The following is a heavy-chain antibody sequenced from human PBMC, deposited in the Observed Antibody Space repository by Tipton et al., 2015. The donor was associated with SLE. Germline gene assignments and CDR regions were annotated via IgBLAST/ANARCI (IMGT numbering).Heavy chain of an antibody. J-gene: IGHJ3*02. CDR3: ARGLGQQWLGHAFDI. CDR2: IYHSGST. V-gene: IGHV4-38-2*01. Sequence: TLSLTCAVSGYSISSGYYWGWIRQPPGKRLEWIGSIYHSGSTNYNPSLKSRVTISVDTSKNQFSLKLSSVTAADTAVYYCARGLGQQWLGHAFDIWGQGTMVTVSS. D-gene: IGHD6-19*01. CDR1: GYSISSGYY.